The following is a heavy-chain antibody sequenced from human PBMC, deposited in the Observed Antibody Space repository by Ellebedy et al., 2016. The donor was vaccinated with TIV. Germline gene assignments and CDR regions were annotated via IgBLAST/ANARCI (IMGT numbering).Heavy chain of an antibody. V-gene: IGHV4-4*08. J-gene: IGHJ4*02. CDR2: MSSSGNA. CDR1: GGSISSYY. CDR3: SSTEYIGFWGY. Sequence: MPSETLSLTCTASGGSISSYYRNWIRQPPGKGLEWIGDMSSSGNANYNPSLKSRVTISINTYKNQFSLKLSFVTAADSAIYYCSSTEYIGFWGYWGQGTLVTVSS. D-gene: IGHD3-16*01.